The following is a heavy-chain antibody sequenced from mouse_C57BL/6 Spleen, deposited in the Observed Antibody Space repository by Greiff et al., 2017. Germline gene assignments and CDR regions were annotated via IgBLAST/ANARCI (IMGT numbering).Heavy chain of an antibody. J-gene: IGHJ3*01. CDR1: GYTFTSYW. CDR2: IYPGSGST. D-gene: IGHD1-1*01. CDR3: ARDYYCRGRAWFAY. V-gene: IGHV1-55*01. Sequence: QVQLQQPGAELVKPGASVKLSCKASGYTFTSYWIPWVKQRPGQGLEWIGDIYPGSGSTNYNEKFKSTSTLTVDTSSRTAYMQLSSLTSEDAAVYYCARDYYCRGRAWFAYWGQGTLVTVSA.